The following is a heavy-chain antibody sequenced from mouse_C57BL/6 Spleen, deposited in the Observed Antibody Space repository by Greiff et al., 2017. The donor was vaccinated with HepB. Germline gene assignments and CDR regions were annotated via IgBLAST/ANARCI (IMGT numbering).Heavy chain of an antibody. CDR1: GYSITSGYY. CDR3: AREGDDGTWFAY. J-gene: IGHJ3*01. CDR2: ISYDGSN. V-gene: IGHV3-6*01. D-gene: IGHD2-12*01. Sequence: VQLQQSGPGLVKPSQSLSLTCSVTGYSITSGYYWNWIRQFPGNKLEWMGYISYDGSNNYNPSLKTRISITRDTSKNQFFLKLNSVTTEDTATYYCAREGDDGTWFAYWGQGTLVTVSA.